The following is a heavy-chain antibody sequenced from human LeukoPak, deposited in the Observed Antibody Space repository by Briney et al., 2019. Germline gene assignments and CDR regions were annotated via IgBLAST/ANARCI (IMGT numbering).Heavy chain of an antibody. D-gene: IGHD3-22*01. J-gene: IGHJ5*02. V-gene: IGHV1-69*02. CDR1: GGTFGSLT. Sequence: GASVKVSCKASGGTFGSLTISWVRQAPGQGLEWVGRVIPVLGMATHAQSFQGRVTITADKSTSTAYMELGSLRSEDTAVYYCASLYYDNSGYFSWLDPWGQGTLVTVSS. CDR3: ASLYYDNSGYFSWLDP. CDR2: VIPVLGMA.